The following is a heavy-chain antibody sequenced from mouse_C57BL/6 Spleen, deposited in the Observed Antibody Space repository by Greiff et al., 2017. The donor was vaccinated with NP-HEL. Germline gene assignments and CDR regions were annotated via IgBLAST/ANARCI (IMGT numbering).Heavy chain of an antibody. CDR2: INPYNGGT. D-gene: IGHD2-1*01. CDR3: ASGLLLWKAMDY. V-gene: IGHV1-19*01. Sequence: EVQLQQSGPVLVKPGASVKMSCKASGYTFTDYYMNWVKQSHGKSLEWIGVINPYNGGTSYNQKFKGKATLTVDKSSSTAYMELNSLTSEDSAVYYCASGLLLWKAMDYWGQGTSVTVSS. CDR1: GYTFTDYY. J-gene: IGHJ4*01.